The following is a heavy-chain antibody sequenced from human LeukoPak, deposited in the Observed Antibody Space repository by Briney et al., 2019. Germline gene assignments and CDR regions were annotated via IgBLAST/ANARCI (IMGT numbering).Heavy chain of an antibody. D-gene: IGHD5-18*01. V-gene: IGHV3-21*01. J-gene: IGHJ6*03. Sequence: GGSLRLSCAASGFTFSSYSMNWVRQAPGKGLEWVSSISSSSSYIYYADSVKGRFTISRDNAKNSLYLQMNSLRAEDTAVYCCARTEESGYSYRYFGYYYYMDVWGKGTTVTVSS. CDR1: GFTFSSYS. CDR2: ISSSSSYI. CDR3: ARTEESGYSYRYFGYYYYMDV.